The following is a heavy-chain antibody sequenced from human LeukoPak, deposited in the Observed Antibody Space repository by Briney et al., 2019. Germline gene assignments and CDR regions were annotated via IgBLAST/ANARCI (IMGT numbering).Heavy chain of an antibody. CDR2: IYYSGST. V-gene: IGHV4-30-4*01. CDR1: GGSISSGDYY. CDR3: ARKTDYGDYLNWFDP. J-gene: IGHJ5*02. D-gene: IGHD4-17*01. Sequence: SETLSLTCTVSGGSISSGDYYWSWIRQPPGKGLEWIGYIYYSGSTYYNPSLKSRVTISVDTSKNQFSLKLSSVTAADTAVYYCARKTDYGDYLNWFDPWGQGTLVTVSS.